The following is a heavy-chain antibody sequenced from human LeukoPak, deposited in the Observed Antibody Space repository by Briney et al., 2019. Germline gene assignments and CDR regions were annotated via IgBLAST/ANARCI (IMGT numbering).Heavy chain of an antibody. J-gene: IGHJ4*02. Sequence: GGSLRLSCAASGFTFSSYSMNWVRQAPGKGLEWVSSISSSSSYIYYADSVKGRFTISRDNAKNSLYLQMNSLRAEDTAVYYCARARRAVAGTSFDYWGQGTLVTVSS. CDR1: GFTFSSYS. CDR2: ISSSSSYI. V-gene: IGHV3-21*01. CDR3: ARARRAVAGTSFDY. D-gene: IGHD6-19*01.